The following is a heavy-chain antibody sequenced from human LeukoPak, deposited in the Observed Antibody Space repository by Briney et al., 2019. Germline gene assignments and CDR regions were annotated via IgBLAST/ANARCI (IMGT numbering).Heavy chain of an antibody. V-gene: IGHV3-21*01. CDR2: ISSSSSYI. D-gene: IGHD6-19*01. Sequence: GGTLRLSCAVSGFTFSSYSMNWVRQAPGKGLEWVSSISSSSSYIYYADSVKGRFTISRDNAKNSLYLQMNSLRAEDTAVYYCARAISGPFDYWGQGTLVTVSS. CDR1: GFTFSSYS. CDR3: ARAISGPFDY. J-gene: IGHJ4*02.